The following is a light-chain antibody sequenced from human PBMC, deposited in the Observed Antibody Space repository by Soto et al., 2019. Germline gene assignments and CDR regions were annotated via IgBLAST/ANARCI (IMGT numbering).Light chain of an antibody. CDR1: SSDVGSYNL. V-gene: IGLV2-23*01. CDR3: CSYAGSSTYV. J-gene: IGLJ1*01. CDR2: EAT. Sequence: QSVLTQPASVSGSPGQSITISCTGTSSDVGSYNLVSWYQQHPGKAPKFMIYEATKRPSGVSHRFSGSKSGNTASLTISGLQAEDEADYYCCSYAGSSTYVFGTGTKVTVL.